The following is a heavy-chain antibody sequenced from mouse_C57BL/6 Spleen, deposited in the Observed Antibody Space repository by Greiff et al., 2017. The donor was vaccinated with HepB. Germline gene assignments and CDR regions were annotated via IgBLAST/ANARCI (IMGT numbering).Heavy chain of an antibody. CDR1: GFSLTSYG. D-gene: IGHD1-1*01. J-gene: IGHJ4*01. CDR3: AKKGYYYGSSYGAMDY. CDR2: LWSGGST. V-gene: IGHV2-4*01. Sequence: VKLVESGPGLVQPSQSLSITCTVSGFSLTSYGVHWVRQPPGKGLEWLGVLWSGGSTDYNAAFISRLSISKDNSKSQVFFKMNSLQADDTAIYDCAKKGYYYGSSYGAMDYWGQGTSVTVSS.